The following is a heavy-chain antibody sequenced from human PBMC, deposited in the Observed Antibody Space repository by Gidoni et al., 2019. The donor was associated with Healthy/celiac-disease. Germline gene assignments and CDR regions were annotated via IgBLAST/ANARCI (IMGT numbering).Heavy chain of an antibody. V-gene: IGHV4-39*01. CDR3: ARRGYCSSTSCSYYYYYMDV. J-gene: IGHJ6*03. CDR2: IYYSGST. CDR1: GGSISSSSYY. Sequence: QLQLQESGPGLVKTSETLSLTCTVSGGSISSSSYYWGWIRQPPGKGLEWIGSIYYSGSTYYNPSLKSRVTISVDTSKNQFSLKLSSVTAADTAVYYCARRGYCSSTSCSYYYYYMDVWGKGTTVTVSS. D-gene: IGHD2-2*01.